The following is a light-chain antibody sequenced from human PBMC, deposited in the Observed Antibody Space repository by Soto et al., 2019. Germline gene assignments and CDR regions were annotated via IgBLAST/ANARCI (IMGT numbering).Light chain of an antibody. CDR3: AAWDDSLNGCV. V-gene: IGLV1-44*01. CDR2: SDN. J-gene: IGLJ1*01. Sequence: QSGLTQPPSASGTPGQRVTISCSGSSSNIGTYRVSWYQHFPGTAPRLLIYSDNQRPSGVPDRFSASKSGASASLAISGLQSEDEAYFYSAAWDDSLNGCVFGTGTKVTVL. CDR1: SSNIGTYR.